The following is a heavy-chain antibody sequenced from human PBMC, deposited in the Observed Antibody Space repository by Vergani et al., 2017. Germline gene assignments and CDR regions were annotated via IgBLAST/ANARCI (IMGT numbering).Heavy chain of an antibody. D-gene: IGHD2-2*01. CDR1: SSYA. CDR2: IIPIFGTA. V-gene: IGHV1-69*01. J-gene: IGHJ5*02. Sequence: SSYAISWVRQAPGQGLEWMGGIIPIFGTANYAQKFQGRVTITADESTSTAYMELSSLRSEDTAVYYGARESDIVVVPAGMGGWWFDPWGQGTLVTVSS. CDR3: ARESDIVVVPAGMGGWWFDP.